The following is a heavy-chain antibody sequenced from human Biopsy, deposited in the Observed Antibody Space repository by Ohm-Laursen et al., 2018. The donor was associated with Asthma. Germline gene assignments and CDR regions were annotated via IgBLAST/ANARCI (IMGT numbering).Heavy chain of an antibody. CDR2: ISVYNGNT. J-gene: IGHJ6*02. CDR3: ARAVDYSHYYGIDV. D-gene: IGHD3-10*01. CDR1: GYTFNSTG. V-gene: IGHV1-18*01. Sequence: ASVKVSCKTSGYTFNSTGITWVRQAPGQGLEWMGWISVYNGNTKVAQKLQDRVTMITGTSTSTAYMELRSLRSDDTAVYFCARAVDYSHYYGIDVWGQGTTVTVS.